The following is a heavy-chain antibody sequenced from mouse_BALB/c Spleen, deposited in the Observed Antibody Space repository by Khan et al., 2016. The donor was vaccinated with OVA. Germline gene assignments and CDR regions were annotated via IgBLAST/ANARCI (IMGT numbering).Heavy chain of an antibody. CDR2: IWAGGST. Sequence: QVQLKESGPGLVKPSQSLSLTCTVTGYSITSGYAWNWIRQFPGNKLEWMGVIWAGGSTNYNSALMSRLSISKDNSKSQVFLKMNSLQTDDTAMYYCARLEDIWGQGTTLTVSS. V-gene: IGHV2-9*02. J-gene: IGHJ2*01. CDR1: GYSITSGYA. D-gene: IGHD1-3*01. CDR3: ARLEDI.